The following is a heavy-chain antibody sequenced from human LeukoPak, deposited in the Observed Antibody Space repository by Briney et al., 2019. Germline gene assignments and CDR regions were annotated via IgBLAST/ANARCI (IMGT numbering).Heavy chain of an antibody. D-gene: IGHD6-13*01. J-gene: IGHJ1*01. V-gene: IGHV3-48*03. CDR3: VPPAAGLRRTISTEYFKD. CDR2: ISNSGTTI. Sequence: GGSLRLSCAAAGLSFSSYDMYWVRQAPGKGLEWVSYISNSGTTIYYADSVKGRFTISRDNAKNSVYLQMNSLRVEDTALYYCVPPAAGLRRTISTEYFKDWGQGTLVTVSS. CDR1: GLSFSSYD.